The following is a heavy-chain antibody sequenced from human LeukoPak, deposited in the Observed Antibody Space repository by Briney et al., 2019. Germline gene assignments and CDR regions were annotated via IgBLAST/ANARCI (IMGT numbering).Heavy chain of an antibody. V-gene: IGHV3-9*01. D-gene: IGHD3-10*01. CDR3: AKDRLGYYGSGSYLSY. J-gene: IGHJ4*02. Sequence: LSLTCTVSGYSISSGYYWGWIRQPPGKGLEWVSGISWNSGSIGYADSVKGRFTISRDNAKNSLYLQMNSLRAEDTALYYCAKDRLGYYGSGSYLSYWGQGTLVTVSS. CDR2: ISWNSGSI. CDR1: GYSISSGYY.